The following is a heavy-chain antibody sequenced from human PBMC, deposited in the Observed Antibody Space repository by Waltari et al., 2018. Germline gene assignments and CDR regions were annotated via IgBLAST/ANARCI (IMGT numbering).Heavy chain of an antibody. CDR3: AREGRVGDYYYGMDV. J-gene: IGHJ6*02. CDR1: GYTFTSYA. CDR2: INAGNGNT. Sequence: QVQLVQSGAEVKKPGASVKVSCKASGYTFTSYAMHWVRQAPGQRLEWMGWINAGNGNTKYSQKFQGRVTITRDTSASTAYMELSSLRSEDTAVYYCAREGRVGDYYYGMDVWGQGTTVTVSS. V-gene: IGHV1-3*01. D-gene: IGHD2-2*01.